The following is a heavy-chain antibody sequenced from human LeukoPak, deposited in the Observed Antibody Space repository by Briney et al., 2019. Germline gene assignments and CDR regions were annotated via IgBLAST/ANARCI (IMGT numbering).Heavy chain of an antibody. CDR3: ATREWLSGFGPFDP. CDR1: GYTLTELS. D-gene: IGHD3-3*01. J-gene: IGHJ5*02. V-gene: IGHV1-24*01. CDR2: FDPEDGET. Sequence: SVKVSCKVSGYTLTELSMHWVRQAPGKGLEWMGGFDPEDGETIYAQKFQGRVTMTEDTSTDTAYMELSSLRSEDTAVYYCATREWLSGFGPFDPWGQGTLVTVSS.